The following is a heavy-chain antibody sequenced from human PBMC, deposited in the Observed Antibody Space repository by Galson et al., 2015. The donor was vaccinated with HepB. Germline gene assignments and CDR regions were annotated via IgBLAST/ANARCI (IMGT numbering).Heavy chain of an antibody. CDR1: GFIFDDYA. V-gene: IGHV3-9*01. CDR2: ISWKSGSI. CDR3: AKALDWTYDDLHAFDI. D-gene: IGHD1-7*01. J-gene: IGHJ3*02. Sequence: SLRLSCAASGFIFDDYAMHWVRQIPGKGLEWVSGISWKSGSIGYADSVKGRFTISRDNAKSSLYLQMNSLRPEDTALYYCAKALDWTYDDLHAFDIWGQGTMVTVSS.